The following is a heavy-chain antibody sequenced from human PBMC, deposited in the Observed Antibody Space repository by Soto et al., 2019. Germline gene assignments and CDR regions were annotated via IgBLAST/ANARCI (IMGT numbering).Heavy chain of an antibody. CDR3: ARDLYYDILTGYYNPYYYGMDV. D-gene: IGHD3-9*01. CDR1: GFTFSSYA. V-gene: IGHV3-30-3*01. Sequence: QVQLVESGGGVVQPGRSLRLSCAASGFTFSSYAMHWVRQAPGKGLEWVAVISYDGSNKYYADSVKGRFTISRDNSKNTLYLQMNSLRAEDTAVYYCARDLYYDILTGYYNPYYYGMDVWGQGTTVTVSS. J-gene: IGHJ6*02. CDR2: ISYDGSNK.